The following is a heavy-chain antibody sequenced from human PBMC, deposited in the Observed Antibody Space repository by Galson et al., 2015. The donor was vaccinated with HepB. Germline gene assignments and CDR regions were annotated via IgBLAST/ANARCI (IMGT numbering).Heavy chain of an antibody. V-gene: IGHV1-2*06. CDR3: ARDQAVAGDNSWYFDF. CDR1: GYTFIGYY. CDR2: INANSGAT. J-gene: IGHJ4*02. Sequence: CKASGYTFIGYYIHWVRQAPGQGLEWMGRINANSGATYYAQNFQGRVTMTRVTSISTVYMELSSLRFDDTAVYYCARDQAVAGDNSWYFDFWGQGTLVTVSS. D-gene: IGHD6-19*01.